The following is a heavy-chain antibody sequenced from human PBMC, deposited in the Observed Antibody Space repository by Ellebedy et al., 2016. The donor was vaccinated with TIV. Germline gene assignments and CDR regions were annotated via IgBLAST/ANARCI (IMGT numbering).Heavy chain of an antibody. CDR3: ARLGGRLSGLFDY. D-gene: IGHD4/OR15-4a*01. Sequence: GESLKISCAVSGFIFSDHYMDWVRQAPGKGLEWLGRSKNKADSYITEYAASVKGRFTISRDVSRNSLYLQMNSLRAEDTAVYYCARLGGRLSGLFDYWGQGIRVTVSS. CDR1: GFIFSDHY. CDR2: SKNKADSYIT. J-gene: IGHJ4*02. V-gene: IGHV3-72*01.